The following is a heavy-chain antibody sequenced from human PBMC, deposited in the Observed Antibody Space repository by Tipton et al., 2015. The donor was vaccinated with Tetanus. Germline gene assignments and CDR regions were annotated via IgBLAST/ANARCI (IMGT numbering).Heavy chain of an antibody. D-gene: IGHD6-19*01. CDR2: IYYTGST. CDR1: GGSISRYY. Sequence: TLSHTCTVSGGSISRYYWSWIRRPPGKGLEWIGYIYYTGSTNYNPSLKSRVTISLDTSKNQFSLDLNSVTAADTAVYYCARGEQGMRNGWHYWGQGTLVTVSS. V-gene: IGHV4-59*01. CDR3: ARGEQGMRNGWHY. J-gene: IGHJ4*02.